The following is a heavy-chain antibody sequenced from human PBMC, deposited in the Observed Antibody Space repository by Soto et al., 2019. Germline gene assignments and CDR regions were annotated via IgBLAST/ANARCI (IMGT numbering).Heavy chain of an antibody. CDR1: GFTFDDYG. CDR3: ARGVERFLEWDDAFDI. V-gene: IGHV3-20*01. CDR2: INWNGGST. D-gene: IGHD3-3*01. Sequence: EVQLVESGGGVVRPGGSLRLSCAASGFTFDDYGMSWVRQAPGKGLEWVSGINWNGGSTGYADSVKGRFTISRDNAKNSLYLQMNSLRAEDTALYHCARGVERFLEWDDAFDIWGQGTMVTVSS. J-gene: IGHJ3*02.